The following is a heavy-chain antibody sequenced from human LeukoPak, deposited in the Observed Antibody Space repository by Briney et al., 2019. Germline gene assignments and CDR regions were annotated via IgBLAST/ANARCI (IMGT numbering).Heavy chain of an antibody. CDR2: INHRGST. V-gene: IGHV4-34*01. D-gene: IGHD6-19*01. CDR1: GGSFSGYY. Sequence: PSETLSLTCAVYGGSFSGYYWSWIRQPPGKGLEWIGEINHRGSTNYNPSLKSRVTISVDTSKNQFSLKLSSVTAADTAVYYCARGGPGYSSGWLDYWGQGTLVTVSS. J-gene: IGHJ4*02. CDR3: ARGGPGYSSGWLDY.